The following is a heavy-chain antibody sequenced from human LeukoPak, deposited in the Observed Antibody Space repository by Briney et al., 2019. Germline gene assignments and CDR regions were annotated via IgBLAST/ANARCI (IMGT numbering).Heavy chain of an antibody. CDR2: IYYSGST. CDR3: ASPGGGPTDY. V-gene: IGHV4-39*01. D-gene: IGHD3-16*01. J-gene: IGHJ4*02. Sequence: SETLSLTCTVSGSSISSGGYYWGWIRQPPGKGLEWIGSIYYSGSTYYNPSLKSRVTISVDTSKNQFCLKLSSVTAADTAVYYCASPGGGPTDYWGQGTLVTVSS. CDR1: GSSISSGGYY.